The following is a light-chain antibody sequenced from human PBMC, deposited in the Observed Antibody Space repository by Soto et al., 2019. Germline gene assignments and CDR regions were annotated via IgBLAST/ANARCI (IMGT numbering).Light chain of an antibody. CDR3: GTWDSSLSIGV. J-gene: IGLJ1*01. CDR1: SSNIGTNY. CDR2: ENN. V-gene: IGLV1-51*02. Sequence: QSMLTQPPSVSAAPGQKVTISCSGSSSNIGTNYVSWYQQVPGTAPKPLIYENNKRPSGIPDRFSGSKSGTSATLGITGLQTGDEADYYCGTWDSSLSIGVFGTGTKLTVL.